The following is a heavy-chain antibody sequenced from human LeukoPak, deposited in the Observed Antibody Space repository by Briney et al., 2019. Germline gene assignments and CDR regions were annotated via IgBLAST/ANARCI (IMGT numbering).Heavy chain of an antibody. CDR2: IYHSGST. D-gene: IGHD6-13*01. CDR3: ARAAAGEDYYYYYMDV. CDR1: GGSISSYY. Sequence: SETLSLTCTVSGGSISSYYWSWIRQPPGKGLEWIGSIYHSGSTYYNPSLKSRVTISVDTSKNQFSLKLSSVTAADTAVYYCARAAAGEDYYYYYMDVWGKGTTVTVSS. V-gene: IGHV4-38-2*02. J-gene: IGHJ6*03.